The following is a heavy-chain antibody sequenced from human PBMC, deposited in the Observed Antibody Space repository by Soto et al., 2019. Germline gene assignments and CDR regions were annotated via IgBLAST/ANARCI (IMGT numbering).Heavy chain of an antibody. Sequence: QVQLVQSGAEVKKPGASVKVSCKASGYTFTSYGISWVRQAPGQGLEWMGWISAYNGNTNYAQKLQGRVTMTTDTATSTAYLRRRSLRSDDTAVYCGATLRHSGGMDVGGQGTTVTVSS. J-gene: IGHJ6*02. V-gene: IGHV1-18*01. CDR3: ATLRHSGGMDV. CDR1: GYTFTSYG. D-gene: IGHD5-12*01. CDR2: ISAYNGNT.